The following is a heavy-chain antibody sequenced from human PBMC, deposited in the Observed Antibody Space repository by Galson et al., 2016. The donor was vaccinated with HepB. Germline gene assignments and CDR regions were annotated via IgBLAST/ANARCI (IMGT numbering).Heavy chain of an antibody. Sequence: SVKVSCKASGYTFTNYGVTWVRQAPGQGLEWMGWISTYNGVTNYAQKLQGRVTMTTDTFTSTAYMDLRSLRSDDTAVYYCARGFGSGSYKYWGQGTLVTVSS. CDR3: ARGFGSGSYKY. V-gene: IGHV1-18*01. J-gene: IGHJ4*02. D-gene: IGHD3-10*01. CDR1: GYTFTNYG. CDR2: ISTYNGVT.